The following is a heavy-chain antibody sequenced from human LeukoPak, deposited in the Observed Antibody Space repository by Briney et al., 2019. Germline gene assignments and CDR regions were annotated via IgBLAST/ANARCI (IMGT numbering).Heavy chain of an antibody. D-gene: IGHD3-10*01. CDR3: ARSMVRGVIYDY. V-gene: IGHV4-39*01. CDR2: IYYSGST. J-gene: IGHJ4*02. CDR1: GGSISSSSYY. Sequence: SQTLSLTCTVSGGSISSSSYYWGWIRQPPGKGLEWIGSIYYSGSTYYNPPLKSRVTISVDTSKNQFSLKLSSVTAADTAVYYCARSMVRGVIYDYWGQGTLVTVSS.